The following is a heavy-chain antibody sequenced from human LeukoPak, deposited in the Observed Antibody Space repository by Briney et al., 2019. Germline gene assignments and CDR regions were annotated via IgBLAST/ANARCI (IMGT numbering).Heavy chain of an antibody. V-gene: IGHV3-23*01. J-gene: IGHJ4*02. CDR2: ISFTGDHA. CDR1: GLIFNNYV. Sequence: GGSLRLSCTASGLIFNNYVMAWVRQGPGQGLDWVSSISFTGDHAFYADTVKGRFTISRDNSKNTLYLQMNSLRAEDTALYYCAKVVYGGDGSSSPLFYSDNWGQGTLVTVSS. D-gene: IGHD6-6*01. CDR3: AKVVYGGDGSSSPLFYSDN.